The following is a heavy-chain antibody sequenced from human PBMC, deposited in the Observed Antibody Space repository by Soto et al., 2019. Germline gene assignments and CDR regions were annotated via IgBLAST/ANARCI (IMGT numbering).Heavy chain of an antibody. CDR2: IYYSGTT. CDR3: ARRHCTNGVCYLSSDYFDY. V-gene: IGHV4-30-4*01. D-gene: IGHD2-8*01. Sequence: SETLSLTCTVSGGSISSGGYYWRWIRHPPGKGLEWIGYIYYSGTTYYNPSLKSRVTISADTSKNQFSLKLSSVTAADTAVYYCARRHCTNGVCYLSSDYFDYWGQGTLVTVS. CDR1: GGSISSGGYY. J-gene: IGHJ4*02.